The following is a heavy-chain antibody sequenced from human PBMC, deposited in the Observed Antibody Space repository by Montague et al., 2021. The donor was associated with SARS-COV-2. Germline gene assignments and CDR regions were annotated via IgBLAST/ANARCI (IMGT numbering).Heavy chain of an antibody. J-gene: IGHJ3*02. CDR3: ARGRPVRGTLRHFEWLTSGAIVI. Sequence: SETLSLTCTVYRVSFGGVFWSGCRREPGGGRVWIGEIIDEGKTNYSTSPKARVATSVDKTKNQISLALRSVTAADTAVYFCARGRPVRGTLRHFEWLTSGAIVIGGQGTLVTVSS. V-gene: IGHV4-34*12. CDR2: IIDEGKT. D-gene: IGHD6-19*01. CDR1: RVSFGGVF.